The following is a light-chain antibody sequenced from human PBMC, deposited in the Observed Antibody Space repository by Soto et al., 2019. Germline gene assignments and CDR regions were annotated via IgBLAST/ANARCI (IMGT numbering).Light chain of an antibody. Sequence: IQMTQSHSSLSASVGDRVTITCRASQSISSYLNWYQQKPGKAPKLLIYVASSLQSGVPSRFSGSGSGTEFTLTISSLQPDDCATYSCQQYNTYWTFAQGTKVDI. V-gene: IGKV1-5*01. CDR3: QQYNTYWT. J-gene: IGKJ1*01. CDR1: QSISSY. CDR2: VAS.